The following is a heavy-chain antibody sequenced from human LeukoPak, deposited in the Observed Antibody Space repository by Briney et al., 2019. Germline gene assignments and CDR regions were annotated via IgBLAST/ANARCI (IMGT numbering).Heavy chain of an antibody. V-gene: IGHV4-39*07. J-gene: IGHJ4*02. CDR3: ARGVWFGELLS. Sequence: SETLSLTCSVSGDSIWTSSSYWVWIRQSPERGLEWIGSIYHSGSTYYNPSLKSRVTISVDTSKNQFSLKLSSVTAADTAVYYCARGVWFGELLSWGQGTLVTVSS. CDR1: GDSIWTSSSY. CDR2: IYHSGST. D-gene: IGHD3-10*01.